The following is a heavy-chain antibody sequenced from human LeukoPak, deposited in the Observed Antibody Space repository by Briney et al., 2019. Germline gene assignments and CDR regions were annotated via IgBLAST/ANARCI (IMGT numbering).Heavy chain of an antibody. D-gene: IGHD3-22*01. J-gene: IGHJ5*02. Sequence: SETLSLTCAVYGGSFSGYYWSWIRQPPGKGLEWIGEINHSGSTNYNPSLKSRVTISVDTSKNQFSLKLSSVTAADTAVYYCARANYYDSSGLPAYNWFDPWGQGTLVTVSS. CDR1: GGSFSGYY. CDR2: INHSGST. CDR3: ARANYYDSSGLPAYNWFDP. V-gene: IGHV4-34*01.